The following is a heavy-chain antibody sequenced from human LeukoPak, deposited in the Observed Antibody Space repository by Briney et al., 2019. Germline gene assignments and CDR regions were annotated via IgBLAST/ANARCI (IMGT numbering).Heavy chain of an antibody. D-gene: IGHD1-26*01. CDR1: GFTFRSFW. Sequence: PGGSLRLSCAASGFTFRSFWMHWVRQAPGKGLLWVSRINSDGTSTTYADSVKGRFTISRDNAKNTLYLQMNSLRAEDTAVYYCARGHSGNFYDWGQGTLVAVSS. CDR3: ARGHSGNFYD. V-gene: IGHV3-74*01. CDR2: INSDGTST. J-gene: IGHJ4*02.